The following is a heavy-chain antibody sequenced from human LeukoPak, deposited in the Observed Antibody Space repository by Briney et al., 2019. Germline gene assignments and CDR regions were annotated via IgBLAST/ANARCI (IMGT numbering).Heavy chain of an antibody. CDR3: ARDLEYSYGYPTAFYYYYGMDV. V-gene: IGHV3-48*03. J-gene: IGHJ6*02. CDR2: ISSSGSTI. D-gene: IGHD5-18*01. Sequence: GGSLRLSCAASGFTFSSYEMNWVRQAPGKGLEWVSYISSSGSTIYYADSEKGRFTISRDNAKNSLYLQMNSLRAEDTAVYYCARDLEYSYGYPTAFYYYYGMDVWGQGTTVTVSS. CDR1: GFTFSSYE.